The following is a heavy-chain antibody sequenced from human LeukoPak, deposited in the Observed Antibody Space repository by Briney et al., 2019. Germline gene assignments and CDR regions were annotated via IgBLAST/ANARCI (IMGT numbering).Heavy chain of an antibody. D-gene: IGHD3-10*01. J-gene: IGHJ5*02. CDR1: GFTFDDYA. CDR2: ISWNSGSI. CDR3: AKSRFGELLSHFDP. V-gene: IGHV3-9*01. Sequence: PGRSLRLSYAASGFTFDDYAMHWVRQAPGKGLEWVSGISWNSGSIGYADSVKGRFTISRDNAKNSLYLQMNSLRAEDTALYYCAKSRFGELLSHFDPWGQGTLVTVSS.